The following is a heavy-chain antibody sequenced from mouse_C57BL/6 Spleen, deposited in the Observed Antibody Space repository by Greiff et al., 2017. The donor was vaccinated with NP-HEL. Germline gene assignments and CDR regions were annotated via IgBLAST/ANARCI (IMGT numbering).Heavy chain of an antibody. CDR2: INPSSGYT. J-gene: IGHJ2*01. CDR1: GYTFTSYT. D-gene: IGHD3-1*01. CDR3: ARKGTRASY. V-gene: IGHV1-4*01. Sequence: QVQLKESGAELVKPGASVKMSCKASGYTFTSYTMHWVKQRPGQGLEWIGYINPSSGYTKYNQKFKDKATLTADKSSSTAYMTLSSVTSEDSAVYYCARKGTRASYWGQGTTLTVSS.